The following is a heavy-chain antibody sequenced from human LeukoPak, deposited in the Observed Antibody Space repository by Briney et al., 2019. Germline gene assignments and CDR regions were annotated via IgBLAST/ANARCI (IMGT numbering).Heavy chain of an antibody. D-gene: IGHD4-17*01. CDR2: ISSSSSYI. J-gene: IGHJ4*02. CDR1: GFTFSSYS. V-gene: IGHV3-21*01. Sequence: GGSLRLSCAASGFTFSSYSMNWVRQAPGKGLEWVSSISSSSSYIYYADSVKGRFTISRDNAKKSLYLQMNSLRAEDTAVYYCAKNGATGTKKYYFDYGGKGPLVTVP. CDR3: AKNGATGTKKYYFDY.